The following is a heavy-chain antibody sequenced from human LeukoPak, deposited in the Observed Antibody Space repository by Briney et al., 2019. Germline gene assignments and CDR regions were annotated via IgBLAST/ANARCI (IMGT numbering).Heavy chain of an antibody. D-gene: IGHD2-15*01. V-gene: IGHV4-34*01. Sequence: PSETLSLTCAVYGGSFSGYYWSWIRQPPGKGLEWIGEINHSGSTNYNPSLKSRVTISVDTSKNQFSLKLSSVTAADTAVYYCAKTNGYCSGGSCYRDLTKAFDYWGQGTLVTVSS. CDR3: AKTNGYCSGGSCYRDLTKAFDY. J-gene: IGHJ4*02. CDR1: GGSFSGYY. CDR2: INHSGST.